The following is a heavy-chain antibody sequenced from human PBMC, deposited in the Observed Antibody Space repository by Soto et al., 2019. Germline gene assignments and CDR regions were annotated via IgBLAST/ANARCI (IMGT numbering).Heavy chain of an antibody. Sequence: SETLSLTCTVSGGSISSYYWSWIRQPPGQGLEWIGYIYYSGSTKYNPSLKSRVTTSVDTSKNQFSLRLTSVIAADTAVYYCARGPWSADFHFWGQGIVVTVS. CDR1: GGSISSYY. CDR3: ARGPWSADFHF. CDR2: IYYSGST. J-gene: IGHJ4*02. D-gene: IGHD1-1*01. V-gene: IGHV4-59*01.